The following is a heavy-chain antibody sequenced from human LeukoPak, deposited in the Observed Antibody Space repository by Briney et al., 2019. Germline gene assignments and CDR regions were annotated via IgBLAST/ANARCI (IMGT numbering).Heavy chain of an antibody. CDR3: ASDITMVRGVTYDAFDI. V-gene: IGHV1-46*01. J-gene: IGHJ3*02. CDR1: GYTFTGYY. CDR2: INPSGGST. D-gene: IGHD3-10*01. Sequence: GASVKVSCKASGYTFTGYYMHWVRQAPGQGLEWMGIINPSGGSTSYAQKFQGRVTITRDTSAGTAYMELSSLRSEDTAVYYCASDITMVRGVTYDAFDIWGQGTMVTVSS.